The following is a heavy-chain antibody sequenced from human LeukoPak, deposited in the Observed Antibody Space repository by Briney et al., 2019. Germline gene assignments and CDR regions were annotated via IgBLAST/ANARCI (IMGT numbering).Heavy chain of an antibody. D-gene: IGHD3-22*01. Sequence: SETLSLTCAVYGGSFSGYYWSWIRQPPGKGLEWIGEINHSGSTNYNPSLKSRVTISVDTSKNQFSLRLSSVTAADTALYYCARDKYYYDTSGSNPVFDSWGQGTLVTVSS. CDR1: GGSFSGYY. CDR3: ARDKYYYDTSGSNPVFDS. J-gene: IGHJ4*02. CDR2: INHSGST. V-gene: IGHV4-34*01.